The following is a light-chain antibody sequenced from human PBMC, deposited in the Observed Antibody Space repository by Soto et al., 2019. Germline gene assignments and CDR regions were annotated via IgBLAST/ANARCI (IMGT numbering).Light chain of an antibody. J-gene: IGLJ2*01. Sequence: QSALTQPRSMSGSPGQSVTISCTGTNSDVGGYNYVSWYRQHPGKAPKLMIYDVTKRPSGVPDRVSGSKSGNTASLTISGLQAEDEGDYYCCSYAGSYTSLFGGGTKLTVL. CDR3: CSYAGSYTSL. CDR2: DVT. V-gene: IGLV2-11*01. CDR1: NSDVGGYNY.